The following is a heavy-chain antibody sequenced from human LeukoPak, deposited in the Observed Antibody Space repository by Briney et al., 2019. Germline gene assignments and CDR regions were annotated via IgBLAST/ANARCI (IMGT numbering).Heavy chain of an antibody. J-gene: IGHJ6*03. Sequence: GGSLRLSCAASGFTFDDYGMSWVRQAPGKGLEWVSGINWNGGSTGYADSVKGRFTISRDKAKNSLYLQMNSLRAEDTALYYCARGNYGDGGPIYYYYYYMDVWGKGTTVTVSS. CDR1: GFTFDDYG. D-gene: IGHD4-17*01. CDR2: INWNGGST. V-gene: IGHV3-20*04. CDR3: ARGNYGDGGPIYYYYYYMDV.